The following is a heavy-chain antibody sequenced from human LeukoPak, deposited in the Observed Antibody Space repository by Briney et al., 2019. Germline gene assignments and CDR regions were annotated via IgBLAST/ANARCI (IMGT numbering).Heavy chain of an antibody. CDR1: GDSISSSSFY. D-gene: IGHD2-2*01. Sequence: SETLSLTCTLSGDSISSSSFYWAWIRQPPGKGLECIGTIYYSGITYYSSSLKSRVTISVDTSKNQFSLKLGSVTAADTAVYFCARSGPAAGRPDAFDIWGQGTMVTVSP. V-gene: IGHV4-39*07. CDR3: ARSGPAAGRPDAFDI. J-gene: IGHJ3*02. CDR2: IYYSGIT.